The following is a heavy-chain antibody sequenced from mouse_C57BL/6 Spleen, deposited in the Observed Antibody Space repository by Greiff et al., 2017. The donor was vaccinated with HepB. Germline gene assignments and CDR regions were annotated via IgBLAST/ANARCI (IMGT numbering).Heavy chain of an antibody. CDR3: ARGQLRDPFAY. V-gene: IGHV5-4*03. Sequence: EVKLVESGGGLVKPGGSLKLSCAASGFTFSSYAMSWVRQTPEKRLEWVATISDGGSYTYYPDNVKGRFTISRDNAKNNLYLQMSHLKSEDTGMYYCARGQLRDPFAYWGQGTLVTVSA. D-gene: IGHD3-2*02. CDR2: ISDGGSYT. J-gene: IGHJ3*01. CDR1: GFTFSSYA.